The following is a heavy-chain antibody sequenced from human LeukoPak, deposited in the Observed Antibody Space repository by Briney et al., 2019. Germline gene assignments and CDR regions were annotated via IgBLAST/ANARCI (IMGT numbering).Heavy chain of an antibody. CDR1: GFTFDDYA. D-gene: IGHD5-18*01. Sequence: GGSLRLSCAASGFTFDDYAMHWVRQAPGKGLEWVSGISWNSGTIGYADSVKGRFTISRDNAKNSLYLQTNSLRAEDTALYYCAKGEARGYSYGSDYWGQGTLVTVSS. CDR2: ISWNSGTI. V-gene: IGHV3-9*01. CDR3: AKGEARGYSYGSDY. J-gene: IGHJ4*02.